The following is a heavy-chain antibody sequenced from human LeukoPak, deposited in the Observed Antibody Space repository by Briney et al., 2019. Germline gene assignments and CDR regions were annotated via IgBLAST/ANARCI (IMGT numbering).Heavy chain of an antibody. Sequence: SQTLSLTCTVSGGSGGSVSSGSYYWSWIRQPAGKGLEWIGRIHTGGGTKYNPSLKRRLTISRDTSKNQFSLKLASVPAADTAVYYCARYCSSSSCYSDAFDYWGPGSLVTVSS. J-gene: IGHJ4*02. CDR2: IHTGGGT. CDR3: ARYCSSSSCYSDAFDY. D-gene: IGHD2-2*01. V-gene: IGHV4-61*02. CDR1: GGSGGSVSSGSYY.